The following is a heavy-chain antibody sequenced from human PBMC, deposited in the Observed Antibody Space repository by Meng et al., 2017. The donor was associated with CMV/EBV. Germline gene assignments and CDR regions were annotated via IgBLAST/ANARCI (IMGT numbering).Heavy chain of an antibody. V-gene: IGHV4-39*07. CDR3: ASLGAYSSGPFDY. CDR1: GGSSSSSSYY. D-gene: IGHD3-22*01. J-gene: IGHJ4*02. Sequence: QLVELGQGLVKPSETLSFTCTASGGSSSSSSYYWGSMRQHAGKGLEWFGSIYYSGSTYYNPSLKSRVTISVDTSKNQFSLKLSSVTAADTAVYYCASLGAYSSGPFDYWGQGTLVTVSS. CDR2: IYYSGST.